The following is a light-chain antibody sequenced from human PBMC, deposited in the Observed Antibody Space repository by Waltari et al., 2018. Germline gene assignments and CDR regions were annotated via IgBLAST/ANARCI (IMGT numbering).Light chain of an antibody. V-gene: IGLV2-8*01. CDR3: SSYAGSNNLV. Sequence: QSALTQPPPASGSPGQSATISCTGTSSDVGGYVYVSCYQQHPGKAPKVIIYEVDKRPSGVPDRFSGSKAGNTASLTVSGLQADDEADYYCSSYAGSNNLVFGGGTKLTVL. J-gene: IGLJ2*01. CDR2: EVD. CDR1: SSDVGGYVY.